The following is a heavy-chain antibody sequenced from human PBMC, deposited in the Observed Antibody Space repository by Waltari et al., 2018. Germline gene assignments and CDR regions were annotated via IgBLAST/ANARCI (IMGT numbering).Heavy chain of an antibody. J-gene: IGHJ6*02. CDR3: VRLEDCSGPGGNCYSGDSFALDV. Sequence: QVQLQQWGAGQLQPSETLSLTCGVSGGSFSGYYWGWIRQPPGKGLEGIGEINHNGNRNYNPSLRSRVTMLIDTSRSKFSLKVNSVTAADTAVYYCVRLEDCSGPGGNCYSGDSFALDVWGQGTTVTVSS. CDR2: INHNGNR. V-gene: IGHV4-34*02. D-gene: IGHD2-15*01. CDR1: GGSFSGYY.